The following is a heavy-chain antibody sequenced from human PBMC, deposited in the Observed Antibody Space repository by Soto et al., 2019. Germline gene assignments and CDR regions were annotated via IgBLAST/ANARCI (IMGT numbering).Heavy chain of an antibody. CDR2: ISGSGDST. CDR3: ARRGSGSYYAY. Sequence: EVQLLESGGGLVQPGGSLRLSCAASGFTFSSYAMRWVRQAPVKGLEWVSAISGSGDSTYYADSVKGRFTISRDNSKNTLYLQMTSLSAEDPAVYYCARRGSGSYYAYWGQGTLVTVSS. CDR1: GFTFSSYA. J-gene: IGHJ4*02. V-gene: IGHV3-23*01. D-gene: IGHD1-26*01.